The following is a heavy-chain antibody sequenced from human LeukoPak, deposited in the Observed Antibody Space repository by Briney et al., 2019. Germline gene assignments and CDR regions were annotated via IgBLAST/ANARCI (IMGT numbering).Heavy chain of an antibody. CDR1: GYTFSTYG. CDR3: ARNAGSYFEFAP. V-gene: IGHV1-18*01. CDR2: ISGNSGKT. Sequence: ASVKVSCKTSGYTFSTYGLSWVRPAPGQGLEWMGWISGNSGKTHYAQKFQDRVTLTTDTSSTTAFMELRSLRSDDTAMYYCARNAGSYFEFAPWGQGTLVTVSS. D-gene: IGHD1-26*01. J-gene: IGHJ5*02.